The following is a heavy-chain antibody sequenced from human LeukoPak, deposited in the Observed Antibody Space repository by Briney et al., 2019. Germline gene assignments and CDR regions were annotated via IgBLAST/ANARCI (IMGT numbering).Heavy chain of an antibody. CDR2: IYTSGST. J-gene: IGHJ3*02. V-gene: IGHV4-4*07. Sequence: SETLSLTCTVSGGSIRSYYWSWIRQPAAKGLEWIGRIYTSGSTNYNPSLKSRVTMSVDTSKNQFSLKLSSVTAADTAVYYCARDRVRGFKQQLSVGAFDIWGQGTMVTVSS. CDR1: GGSIRSYY. CDR3: ARDRVRGFKQQLSVGAFDI. D-gene: IGHD6-13*01.